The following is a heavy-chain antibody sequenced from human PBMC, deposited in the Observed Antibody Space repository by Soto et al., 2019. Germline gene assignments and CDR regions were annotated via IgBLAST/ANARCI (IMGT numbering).Heavy chain of an antibody. CDR2: IYYSGST. D-gene: IGHD5-12*01. V-gene: IGHV4-31*03. CDR1: GGSISSGGYY. Sequence: QVQLQESGPGLVKPSQTLSLTCTVSGGSISSGGYYWSWIRQHPGKALEWIGYIYYSGSTYYNPSLKSRVTISVNTSKNQFSLKLSSVTAADTAVYYCVGRDGYNPYYFDYWGQGTLVTVSS. CDR3: VGRDGYNPYYFDY. J-gene: IGHJ4*02.